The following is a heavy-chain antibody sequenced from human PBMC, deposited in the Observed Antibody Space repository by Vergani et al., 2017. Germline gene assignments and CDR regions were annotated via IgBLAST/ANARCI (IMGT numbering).Heavy chain of an antibody. V-gene: IGHV1-69*01. CDR3: ARLKGAMIPRYYYYGMDV. Sequence: QVQLVQSGAEVKKPGSSVKVSCKASGGTFSSYAISWVRQAPGQGLEWMGGIIPIFGTANYAQKFQGRVTITADESTSTAYMELSSLRSEDTAVYYCARLKGAMIPRYYYYGMDVWGQGTTVTVSS. CDR1: GGTFSSYA. D-gene: IGHD1-26*01. CDR2: IIPIFGTA. J-gene: IGHJ6*02.